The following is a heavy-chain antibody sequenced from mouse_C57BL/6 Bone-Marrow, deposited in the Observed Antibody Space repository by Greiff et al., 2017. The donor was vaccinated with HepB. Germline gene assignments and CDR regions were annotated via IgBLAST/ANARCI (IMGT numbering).Heavy chain of an antibody. J-gene: IGHJ1*01. CDR3: TSVGSSYGYFDV. CDR1: GFNIKDDY. Sequence: EVQLQQSGAELVRPGASVKLSCTASGFNIKDDYMHWVKQRPEQGLEWIGWIDPENGDTEYASKFQGKATITADTSSTTAYLQLSSLTSQDTAVYYCTSVGSSYGYFDVWGAGTTVTVSS. CDR2: IDPENGDT. V-gene: IGHV14-4*01. D-gene: IGHD1-1*01.